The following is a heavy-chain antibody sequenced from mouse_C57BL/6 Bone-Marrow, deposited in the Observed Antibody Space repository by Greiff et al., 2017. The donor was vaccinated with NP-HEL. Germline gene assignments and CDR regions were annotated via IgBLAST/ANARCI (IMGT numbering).Heavy chain of an antibody. V-gene: IGHV5-15*01. D-gene: IGHD2-4*01. CDR3: ARRRLRRGYAMDY. J-gene: IGHJ4*01. CDR2: ISNLAYSI. Sequence: EVKLMESGGGLVQPGGSLKLSCAASGFTFSDYGMAWVRQAPRKGPEWVAFISNLAYSIYYADTVTGRFTISRENAKNTLYLEMGSLRSEDTAMYYCARRRLRRGYAMDYWGQGTSVTVSS. CDR1: GFTFSDYG.